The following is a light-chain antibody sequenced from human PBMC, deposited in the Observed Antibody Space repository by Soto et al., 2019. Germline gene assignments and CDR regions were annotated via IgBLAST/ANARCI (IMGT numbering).Light chain of an antibody. CDR2: DVS. CDR3: CSYTSSTTRV. V-gene: IGLV2-14*01. Sequence: QSALTQPASVSGSPGQSITISCTGTSSDIGGYNYVSWYQQHPGKAPKLMIYDVSNRPSGVSSRFSGSKSGDTASLTISGLQAEDEADYYCCSYTSSTTRVFGGGTKVTVL. J-gene: IGLJ3*02. CDR1: SSDIGGYNY.